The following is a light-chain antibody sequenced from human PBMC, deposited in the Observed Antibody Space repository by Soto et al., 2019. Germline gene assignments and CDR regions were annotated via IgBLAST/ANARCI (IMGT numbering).Light chain of an antibody. J-gene: IGKJ3*01. CDR3: EKYSSVPV. CDR1: QGIRNF. V-gene: IGKV1-27*01. CDR2: AAS. Sequence: DIQMTQSPTSLSASVGDRVTITCRASQGIRNFVAWYQQKPGKAPKLLIYAASTLQSGVPSRFRGSGSGTDFTLTINRLQPEDVATYACEKYSSVPVFGLGGKVEIK.